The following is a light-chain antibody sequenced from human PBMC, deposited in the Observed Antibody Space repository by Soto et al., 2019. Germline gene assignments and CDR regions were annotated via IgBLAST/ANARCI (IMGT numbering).Light chain of an antibody. CDR1: QIFSSSY. V-gene: IGKV3-20*01. J-gene: IGKJ2*01. Sequence: EIVLTQSPGTLSLSLGERATLSCSASQIFSSSYLAWYQQKPGQAPRLLIYGASSRATGIPDRFSGSGSGTDFTLTISRLEPEDFAVYFCQQYGSSPYTFGQGTKLEIK. CDR3: QQYGSSPYT. CDR2: GAS.